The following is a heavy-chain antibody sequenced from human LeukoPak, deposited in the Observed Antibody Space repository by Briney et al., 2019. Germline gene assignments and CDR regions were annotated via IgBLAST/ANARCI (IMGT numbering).Heavy chain of an antibody. CDR1: GFTFSSYG. Sequence: GGSLRLSCAASGFTFSSYGMHWVRQAPGKGLEWVAVISYDGSNKYYADSVKGRFTISRDNSKNTLYLQMNSLRAEDTAVYYCAKEVYGDDLYYYYYGMDVWGQGTTVTVSS. V-gene: IGHV3-30*18. J-gene: IGHJ6*02. D-gene: IGHD4-17*01. CDR2: ISYDGSNK. CDR3: AKEVYGDDLYYYYYGMDV.